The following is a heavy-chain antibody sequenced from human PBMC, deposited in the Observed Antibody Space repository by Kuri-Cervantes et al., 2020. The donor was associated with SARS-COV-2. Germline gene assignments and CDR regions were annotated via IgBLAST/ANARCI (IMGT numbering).Heavy chain of an antibody. CDR1: GYTFTSYD. Sequence: ASVKKVSCKASGYTFTSYDINWVRQATGQGLEWMGWMNPNSGSTGYAQKFQGRVTITRNTSISTAYMELSSLRSEDTAVYYCARVQTLPAAISGTLSRGQYYYYYYYMDVWGKGTTVTVSS. CDR3: ARVQTLPAAISGTLSRGQYYYYYYYMDV. CDR2: MNPNSGST. D-gene: IGHD2-2*01. V-gene: IGHV1-8*03. J-gene: IGHJ6*03.